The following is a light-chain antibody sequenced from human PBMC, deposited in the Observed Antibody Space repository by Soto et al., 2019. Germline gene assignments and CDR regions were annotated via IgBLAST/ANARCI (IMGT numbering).Light chain of an antibody. CDR2: EVS. CDR3: SSYTSTSTLL. Sequence: SALTQLACVSGSPGRLITFSCSQATRDISGYNYVSWYQPQPRKAPKLMIYEVSNRPSGVSNRFSGSKSGNTASLTISGPQAEDEADHYCSSYTSTSTLLFRGATQLT. J-gene: IGLJ2*01. CDR1: TRDISGYNY. V-gene: IGLV2-14*01.